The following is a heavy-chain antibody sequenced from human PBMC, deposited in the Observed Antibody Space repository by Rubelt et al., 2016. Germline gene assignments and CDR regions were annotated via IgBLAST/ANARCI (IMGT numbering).Heavy chain of an antibody. J-gene: IGHJ4*02. Sequence: LVESEGGLVQPGRSLRLSCTASGFTFGDYAMSWVRQAPGKGLEWVGFIRSKAYGGTTEFAASVKGRFSVSRDDCRGIAHLQMNSLNTEDTAVYYCTRGPSKLRTANGDYWSQGSLVTVTS. CDR3: TRGPSKLRTANGDY. D-gene: IGHD4/OR15-4a*01. CDR1: GFTFGDYA. CDR2: IRSKAYGGTT. V-gene: IGHV3-49*04.